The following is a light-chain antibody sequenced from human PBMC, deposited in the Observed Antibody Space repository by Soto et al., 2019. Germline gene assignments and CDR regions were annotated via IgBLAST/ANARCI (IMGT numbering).Light chain of an antibody. CDR1: QSVSSY. V-gene: IGKV3-11*01. J-gene: IGKJ3*01. CDR3: QQSST. CDR2: DAS. Sequence: EIVLTQSPATLSLSPGERATLSCRASQSVSSYLAWYQQKPGQAPRLLIYDASNRATGIPARFSGSGSGTDFTLTISSLEPEDFAVYYCQQSSTFGPGTKVDIK.